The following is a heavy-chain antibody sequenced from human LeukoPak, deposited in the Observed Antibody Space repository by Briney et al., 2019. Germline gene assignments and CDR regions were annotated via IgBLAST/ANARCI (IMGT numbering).Heavy chain of an antibody. Sequence: ASVKVSCKASGYTFSSYDINWVRQATGQGLEWMGWMNPNSGNTAYAHKFKRRVSKTSNTSITTAYMELSSLRSEDTAVYYCTRGLRREQQLLRAFDDWGQGTLVTVSS. J-gene: IGHJ4*02. D-gene: IGHD6-13*01. V-gene: IGHV1-8*01. CDR2: MNPNSGNT. CDR1: GYTFSSYD. CDR3: TRGLRREQQLLRAFDD.